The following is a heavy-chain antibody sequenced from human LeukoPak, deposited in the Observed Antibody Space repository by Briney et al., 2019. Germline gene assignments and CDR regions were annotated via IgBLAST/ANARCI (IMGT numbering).Heavy chain of an antibody. V-gene: IGHV3-74*01. CDR1: GFTFRDYW. CDR2: INSDGTGI. CDR3: VRDIVGAFGY. Sequence: GGSLRLSCAASGFTFRDYWMHWVRHVPGKGLMWVSRINSDGTGISHADSVKGRFTISRDNAKNTLYLQMNSLRAEDTAVYYCVRDIVGAFGYWGQGTLVAVSS. D-gene: IGHD1-26*01. J-gene: IGHJ4*02.